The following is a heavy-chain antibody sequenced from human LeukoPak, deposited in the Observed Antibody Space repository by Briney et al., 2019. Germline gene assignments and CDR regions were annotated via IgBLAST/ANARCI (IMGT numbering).Heavy chain of an antibody. V-gene: IGHV4-59*08. CDR1: GGSISTYY. CDR3: ARRVAVTGIYCFDH. D-gene: IGHD6-19*01. CDR2: VYYSGAT. Sequence: SETLSLTCTVSGGSISTYYWSWIRQPPGKGLEWIGYVYYSGATNYNPSLNSRVTISLDTSKNQYSLRLTSVTAADTAVYYCARRVAVTGIYCFDHWGQGTPVTVSS. J-gene: IGHJ4*02.